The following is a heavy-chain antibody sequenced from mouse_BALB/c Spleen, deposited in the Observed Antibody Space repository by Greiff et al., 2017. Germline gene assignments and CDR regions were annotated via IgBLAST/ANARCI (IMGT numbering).Heavy chain of an antibody. J-gene: IGHJ3*01. D-gene: IGHD1-1*01. Sequence: EVQGVESGGGLVKPGGSLKLSCAASGFTFSDYYMYWVRQTPEKRLEWVATISDGGSYTYYPDSVKGRFTISRDNAKNNLYLQMSSLKSEDTAMYYCARDYYGSRAWFAYWGQGTLVTVSA. CDR3: ARDYYGSRAWFAY. V-gene: IGHV5-4*02. CDR2: ISDGGSYT. CDR1: GFTFSDYY.